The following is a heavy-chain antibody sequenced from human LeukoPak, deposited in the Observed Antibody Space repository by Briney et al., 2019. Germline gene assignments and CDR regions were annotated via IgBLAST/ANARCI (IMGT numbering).Heavy chain of an antibody. CDR2: IYYSGST. CDR1: GGSISSSSYY. V-gene: IGHV4-39*07. CDR3: AREKDYDILTGYYKGAFDI. D-gene: IGHD3-9*01. Sequence: PSETLSLTCTVSGGSISSSSYYWGWIRQPPGKGLEWIGSIYYSGSTYYNPSLKSRVTISVDTSKNQFSLKLSSVTAADTAVYYCAREKDYDILTGYYKGAFDIWGQGTMVTVSS. J-gene: IGHJ3*02.